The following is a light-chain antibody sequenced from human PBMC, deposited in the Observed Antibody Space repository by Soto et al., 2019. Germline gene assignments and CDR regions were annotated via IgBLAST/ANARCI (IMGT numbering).Light chain of an antibody. J-gene: IGKJ5*01. CDR1: QSVSSIY. Sequence: EIFLTQSPGTLSFSRVERATLACRTRQSVSSIYLSWYQQKPGQAPMLLIYGASSRATGIPDRFSGSGSGTDFTLTITRLEPEDFAVYYCQQYGSSPTITFGQGTRLEIK. CDR2: GAS. V-gene: IGKV3-20*01. CDR3: QQYGSSPTIT.